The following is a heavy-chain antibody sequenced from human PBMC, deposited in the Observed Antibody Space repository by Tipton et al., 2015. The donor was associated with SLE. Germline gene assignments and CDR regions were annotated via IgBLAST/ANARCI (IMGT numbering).Heavy chain of an antibody. CDR1: GFSFSDYS. CDR2: ISRSGSTI. Sequence: SLRLSCAASGFSFSDYSMNWVRQAPGKGLEWVSSISRSGSTILYADSVKGRFTISKDNGKNSLYLQMNSLRAEDTAVYYCARGYSGYEAGDYWGQGTLVTVSS. J-gene: IGHJ4*02. V-gene: IGHV3-21*03. CDR3: ARGYSGYEAGDY. D-gene: IGHD5-12*01.